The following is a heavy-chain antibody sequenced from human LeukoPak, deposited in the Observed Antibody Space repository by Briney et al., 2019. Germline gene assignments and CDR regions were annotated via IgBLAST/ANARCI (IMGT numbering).Heavy chain of an antibody. J-gene: IGHJ4*02. CDR1: GGSIRSYY. CDR2: IYYSGSS. CDR3: ARNRDGYNSFDY. Sequence: SETLSLTCTVSGGSIRSYYWSWIRQPPGKGLEWIGYIYYSGSSYYNPSLRSRVTISVDTSKNHFSLKLSSVTAADTAVYYCARNRDGYNSFDYWGQGTLVTVSS. D-gene: IGHD5-24*01. V-gene: IGHV4-59*06.